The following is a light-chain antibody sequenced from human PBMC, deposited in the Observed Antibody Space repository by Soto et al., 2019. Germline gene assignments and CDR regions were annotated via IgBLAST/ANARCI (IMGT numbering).Light chain of an antibody. V-gene: IGLV2-14*03. Sequence: QSVLTQPASVSGSPGQSITISCTGSSSDVGGYNYVSWYQQHHPGKAPKLMIYDVSNRPSGVSNRFSSSKSGNTASLTISGLQAEDEADYYCSSYTTSSTVVFGGGTKLTVL. J-gene: IGLJ2*01. CDR3: SSYTTSSTVV. CDR1: SSDVGGYNY. CDR2: DVS.